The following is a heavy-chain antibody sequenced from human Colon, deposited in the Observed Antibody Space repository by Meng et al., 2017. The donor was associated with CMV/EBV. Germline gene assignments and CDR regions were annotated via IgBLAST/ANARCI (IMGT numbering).Heavy chain of an antibody. V-gene: IGHV3-11*01. Sequence: GGSLRLSCGAPGFIFSDYSMSWIRQAPGKGLEWLSYMTNSGNTITYADSVKGRFTISRDNAKNSLYLDMNSLRVEDTAMYYCVRDGVTPDYWGQGTLVTVSS. J-gene: IGHJ4*02. CDR2: MTNSGNTI. CDR3: VRDGVTPDY. D-gene: IGHD3-3*01. CDR1: GFIFSDYS.